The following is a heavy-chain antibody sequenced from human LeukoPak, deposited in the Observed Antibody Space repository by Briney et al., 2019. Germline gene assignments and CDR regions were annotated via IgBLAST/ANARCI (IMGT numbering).Heavy chain of an antibody. CDR2: ISYDGSNK. J-gene: IGHJ6*02. Sequence: GGPLRPPCEPPELPSRTNLMNGVRQPPGRGLEWGAVISYDGSNKYYADSVKGRFTISRDNSKNTLYLQMNSLRAEDTAVYYCARDRTVTTFYYYGMDVWGQGTTVTVSS. CDR1: ELPSRTNL. D-gene: IGHD4-17*01. V-gene: IGHV3-30-3*01. CDR3: ARDRTVTTFYYYGMDV.